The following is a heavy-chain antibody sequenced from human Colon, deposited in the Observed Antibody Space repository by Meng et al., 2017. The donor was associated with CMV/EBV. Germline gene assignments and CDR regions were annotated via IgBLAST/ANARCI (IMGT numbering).Heavy chain of an antibody. CDR3: AKDRSSGWSYDS. V-gene: IGHV3-23*01. Sequence: GESLKISCAASGFTFSSYWMSWVRQTPEKRLEWVSTISGSGGTTYYADSVKGRFTIARDNSKNMLYLQMNSLRAEDTAVYFCAKDRSSGWSYDSWGQGTLVTVSS. CDR2: ISGSGGTT. D-gene: IGHD6-19*01. J-gene: IGHJ5*02. CDR1: GFTFSSYW.